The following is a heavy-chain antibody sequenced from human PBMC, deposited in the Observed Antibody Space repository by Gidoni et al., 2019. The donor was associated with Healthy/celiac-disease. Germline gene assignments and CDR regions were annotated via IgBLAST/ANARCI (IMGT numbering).Heavy chain of an antibody. Sequence: EVQLVPSGAEVKKHGESLKISCKGSGNSCTSHWIGWVRQMPVKGLAGMGIIYPGYSDTRYSPSFHGQVTISADKSISTAYLQWSSLTASDTAMYYCARLVPPDYGGNQGWFDPWGQGTLVTVSS. V-gene: IGHV5-51*01. CDR3: ARLVPPDYGGNQGWFDP. CDR2: IYPGYSDT. CDR1: GNSCTSHW. D-gene: IGHD4-17*01. J-gene: IGHJ5*02.